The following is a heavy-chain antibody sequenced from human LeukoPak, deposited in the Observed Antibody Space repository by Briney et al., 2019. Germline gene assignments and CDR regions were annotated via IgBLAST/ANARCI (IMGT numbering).Heavy chain of an antibody. V-gene: IGHV3-74*01. CDR2: INTDGSST. Sequence: QPGGSLRLSCAVSGFTFSSYWMHWVRQDPGKGLVWVSRINTDGSSTSYADSVKGRFTVSRDNAKNTLYLQMNSLRAEDTAVYYCARGNRDTSGFYYYYGMDVWGQGTTVSVSS. J-gene: IGHJ6*02. CDR3: ARGNRDTSGFYYYYGMDV. D-gene: IGHD6-19*01. CDR1: GFTFSSYW.